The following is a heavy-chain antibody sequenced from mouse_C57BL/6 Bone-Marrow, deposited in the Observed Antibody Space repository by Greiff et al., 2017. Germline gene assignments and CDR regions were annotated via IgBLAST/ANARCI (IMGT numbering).Heavy chain of an antibody. CDR2: INPGSGGT. V-gene: IGHV1-54*01. D-gene: IGHD3-3*01. CDR1: GYAFTNYL. CDR3: AREGLYYFDY. J-gene: IGHJ2*01. Sequence: VKLQQSGAELVRPGTSVKVSCKASGYAFTNYLIEWVKQRPGQGLEWIGVINPGSGGTNYNEKFKGKATLTADKSSSTAYMQLSSLTSEDSAVYFCAREGLYYFDYWGQGTTLTVSS.